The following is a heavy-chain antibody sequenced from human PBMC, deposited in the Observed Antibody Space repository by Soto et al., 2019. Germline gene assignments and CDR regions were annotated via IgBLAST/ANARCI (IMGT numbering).Heavy chain of an antibody. V-gene: IGHV1-69*02. Sequence: SVKVSCKASGGTFSSYTISWVRQAPGQGLEWMGRIIAIPGIANYAQKFQGRVTMTADTSTSTAYMELRSLRSDDTAVYYCARAYQLLRWYYYYYMDVWGKGTTVTVSS. J-gene: IGHJ6*03. CDR1: GGTFSSYT. CDR2: IIAIPGIA. D-gene: IGHD2-2*01. CDR3: ARAYQLLRWYYYYYMDV.